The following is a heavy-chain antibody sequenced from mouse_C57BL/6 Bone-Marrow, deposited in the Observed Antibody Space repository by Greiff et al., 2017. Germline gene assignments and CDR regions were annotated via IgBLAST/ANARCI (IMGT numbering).Heavy chain of an antibody. V-gene: IGHV5-17*01. CDR1: GFTFSDYG. Sequence: EVQLVESGGGLVKPGGSLKLSCAASGFTFSDYGMHWVRQAPEKGLEWVAYISSGSSTIYYADTVKGRFTITRDNAKNTVFLQMTSLRSEDAAMYYCARLSSVGCFDYWGQGTTLTVSS. J-gene: IGHJ2*01. D-gene: IGHD1-1*01. CDR3: ARLSSVGCFDY. CDR2: ISSGSSTI.